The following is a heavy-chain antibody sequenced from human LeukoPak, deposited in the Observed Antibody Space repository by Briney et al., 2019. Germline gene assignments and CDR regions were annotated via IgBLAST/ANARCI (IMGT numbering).Heavy chain of an antibody. CDR3: ARGTHNGDFDY. CDR2: INHSGST. J-gene: IGHJ4*02. Sequence: SEPLSHTCAVYGGSFSGYYWSWIRQPPGKGLEWIGEINHSGSTNYNPSLKSRVTISVDTSKIQFSLKLSSVTAADTAVYYCARGTHNGDFDYWGQGTLVTVSS. D-gene: IGHD4-17*01. V-gene: IGHV4-34*01. CDR1: GGSFSGYY.